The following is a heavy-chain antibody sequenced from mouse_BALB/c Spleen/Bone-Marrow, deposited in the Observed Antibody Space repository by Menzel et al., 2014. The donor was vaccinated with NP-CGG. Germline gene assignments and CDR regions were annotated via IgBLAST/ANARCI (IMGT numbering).Heavy chain of an antibody. Sequence: DVKLQESGPSLVKPSQTLSLTCSVTGDSITSSYWNWIRKFPGNKLEYMGYISYSGNAYYNPSLKSRISLTRDTSKNQYYLQSNSVTTEDTATYFCARGNGYHFDYWGQGTTLTVSS. CDR1: GDSITSSY. J-gene: IGHJ2*01. D-gene: IGHD1-2*01. CDR2: ISYSGNA. V-gene: IGHV3-8*02. CDR3: ARGNGYHFDY.